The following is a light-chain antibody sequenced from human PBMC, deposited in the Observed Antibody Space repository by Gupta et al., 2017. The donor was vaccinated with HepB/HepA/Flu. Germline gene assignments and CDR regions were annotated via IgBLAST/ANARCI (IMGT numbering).Light chain of an antibody. CDR1: QDIRNN. V-gene: IGKV1-16*02. CDR2: DAD. CDR3: QQQNNCTVT. Sequence: DIQLTKSPSSLSASVGDSVTITCRATQDIRNNLAWFQQKPGKDPKSLIYDADRVDSGVPSKFSGSGSGTEVTLTISSRQPEDFATYYCQQQNNCTVTFGRGTKVEIK. J-gene: IGKJ4*01.